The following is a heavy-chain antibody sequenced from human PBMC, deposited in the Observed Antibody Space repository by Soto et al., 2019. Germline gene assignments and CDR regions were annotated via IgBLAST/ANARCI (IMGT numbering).Heavy chain of an antibody. V-gene: IGHV1-24*01. J-gene: IGHJ4*02. D-gene: IGHD3-3*01. CDR2: FDPEDGET. CDR3: ATWPLTIFGVETGY. CDR1: GYTLTELS. Sequence: ASVKVSCKVSGYTLTELSMRWVRQAPGKGLEWMGGFDPEDGETIYAQKFQGRVTMTEDTSTDTAYMELSSLRSEDTAVYYCATWPLTIFGVETGYWGQGTLVTVSS.